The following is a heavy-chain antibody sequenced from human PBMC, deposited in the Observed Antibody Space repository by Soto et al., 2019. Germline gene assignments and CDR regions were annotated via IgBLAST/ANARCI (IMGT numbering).Heavy chain of an antibody. CDR1: GFTFDDYG. Sequence: EVQLVESGGGVVRPGGSLRLSCAASGFTFDDYGMSWVRQAPGKGLEWVSGINWNGGSTGYADSVKGRFTISRDNAKNSLYLQMNSLRAEDTALYHCARDHRPYSSSPWYNWFDPWGQGTLVTVSS. CDR3: ARDHRPYSSSPWYNWFDP. D-gene: IGHD6-6*01. CDR2: INWNGGST. J-gene: IGHJ5*02. V-gene: IGHV3-20*01.